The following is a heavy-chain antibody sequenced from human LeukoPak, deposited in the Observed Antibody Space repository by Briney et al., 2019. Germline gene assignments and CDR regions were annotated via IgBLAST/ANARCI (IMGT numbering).Heavy chain of an antibody. Sequence: GGSLRLSCVASGFTFSSYAMHWVRQAPGKGLEWVAVIAYDGTYAYYADSVKGRFTISRDNSKNTVYLQMNSLRAEDTAVYYCARDRGYYDYVWGSYRLGYYFDYWGQGTLVTVSS. J-gene: IGHJ4*02. D-gene: IGHD3-16*02. CDR2: IAYDGTYA. CDR3: ARDRGYYDYVWGSYRLGYYFDY. CDR1: GFTFSSYA. V-gene: IGHV3-30*03.